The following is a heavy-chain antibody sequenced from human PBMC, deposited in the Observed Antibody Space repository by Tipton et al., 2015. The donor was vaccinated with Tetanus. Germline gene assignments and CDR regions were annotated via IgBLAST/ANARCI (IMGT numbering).Heavy chain of an antibody. CDR2: INYTGST. V-gene: IGHV4-34*01. Sequence: LRLSCAVHGGSFSDYFWSWIRQSPGKGLEWIGEINYTGSTKYNPSLKSRVTMSVDTSKNQISLQLKSVTAADTAVYYCAASVVRWFDPWGQGARVTVSS. CDR3: AASVVRWFDP. CDR1: GGSFSDYF. J-gene: IGHJ5*02. D-gene: IGHD2-2*01.